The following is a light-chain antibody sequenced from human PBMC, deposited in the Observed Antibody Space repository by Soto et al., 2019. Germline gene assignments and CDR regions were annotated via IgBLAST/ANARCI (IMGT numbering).Light chain of an antibody. V-gene: IGKV3-20*01. J-gene: IGKJ4*01. Sequence: EIVLTQSPGTLSLSPGERATLSCRASQSVSSSYLAWYQQKPGQAPRLLIYGASSRATGIPDRFSGSGSGTDFTLTLISLEPEDPAVYYCQQYGSSPFLTFGGVTKVAIK. CDR3: QQYGSSPFLT. CDR2: GAS. CDR1: QSVSSSY.